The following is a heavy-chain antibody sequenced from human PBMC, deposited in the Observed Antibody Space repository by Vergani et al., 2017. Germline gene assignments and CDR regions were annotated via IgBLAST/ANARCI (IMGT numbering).Heavy chain of an antibody. D-gene: IGHD2-2*01. CDR2: IDPSDSYT. V-gene: IGHV5-10-1*03. J-gene: IGHJ5*02. CDR1: GYSFTSYW. Sequence: EVQLVQSGAEVKTPGESLRISCKGSGYSFTSYWISWVRQMPGKGLEWMVRIDPSDSYTNYSPSFQGHVTISADKSISTAYLQWSSLKASDTAMYYCAREGVSRYCSSTSCYHGWFDPWGQGTLVTVSS. CDR3: AREGVSRYCSSTSCYHGWFDP.